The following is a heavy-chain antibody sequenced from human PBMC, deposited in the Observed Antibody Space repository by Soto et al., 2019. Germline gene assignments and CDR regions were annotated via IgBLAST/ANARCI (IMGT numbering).Heavy chain of an antibody. CDR1: GGSISSGDYY. D-gene: IGHD4-17*01. V-gene: IGHV4-30-4*01. CDR3: ARANFKVTTFPGGPLYYGMDV. CDR2: IYYSGST. J-gene: IGHJ6*02. Sequence: QVQLQESGPGLVKPSQTLSLTCTVSGGSISSGDYYWSWIRQPPGKGLEWIGYIYYSGSTYYNPSLKSRVTISVDTSKNQFSLKLSSVTAADTAVYYCARANFKVTTFPGGPLYYGMDVWGQGTTVTVSS.